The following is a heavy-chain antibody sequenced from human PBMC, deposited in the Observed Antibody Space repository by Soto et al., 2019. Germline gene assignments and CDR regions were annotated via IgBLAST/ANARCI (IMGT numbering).Heavy chain of an antibody. CDR2: ISGSGGST. Sequence: EVQLLESGGGLVQPGGSLRLSCAASGFTFSSYVMSWVRQAPGKGLEWVSAISGSGGSTYYADSVKGRFTISRDNSKNTLYLQMNSLRAEDTAVYYCAKDGDSSGPRSHYYYYYGMDVWGQGTTVTVSS. V-gene: IGHV3-23*01. CDR1: GFTFSSYV. J-gene: IGHJ6*02. CDR3: AKDGDSSGPRSHYYYYYGMDV. D-gene: IGHD3-22*01.